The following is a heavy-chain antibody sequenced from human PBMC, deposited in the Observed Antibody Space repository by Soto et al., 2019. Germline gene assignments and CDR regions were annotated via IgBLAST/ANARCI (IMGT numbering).Heavy chain of an antibody. Sequence: ASVKVSCKASGYTFTSYDINWVRQATGQGLEWMGWMNPNSGNTGYAQKFQGRVTMTRNTSISTAYMELSSLRSEDTAVYYCAVIPPWIAAEYYEGWGQGTLVTVSS. CDR1: GYTFTSYD. D-gene: IGHD6-13*01. J-gene: IGHJ4*02. CDR2: MNPNSGNT. V-gene: IGHV1-8*01. CDR3: AVIPPWIAAEYYEG.